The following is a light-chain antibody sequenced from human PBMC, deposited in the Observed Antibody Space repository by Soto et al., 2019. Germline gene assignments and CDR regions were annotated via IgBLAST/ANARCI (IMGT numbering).Light chain of an antibody. CDR1: QSVSSTY. V-gene: IGKV3-20*01. J-gene: IGKJ1*01. CDR3: QQYGGSRWT. CDR2: GAS. Sequence: EIVLTQSPGTLSLSPGERATLSCRASQSVSSTYLAWYQQKPGQAPRLLIYGASIRATGIPDRFSGSGSGTDFTLIIRSLEPDDFAVYYCQQYGGSRWTFFYGTRV.